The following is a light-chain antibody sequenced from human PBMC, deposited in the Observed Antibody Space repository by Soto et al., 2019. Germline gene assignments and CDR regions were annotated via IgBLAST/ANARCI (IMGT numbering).Light chain of an antibody. CDR3: QHADSFPLIT. J-gene: IGKJ5*01. CDR1: EDISTW. Sequence: DIQITQSPSSVSASVVDRVTITCRSSEDISTWLAWYQQEPGKAPKLLIYAASSLQSGVPSRFSGSGSGTDFTLTIRSLQPEDFATYYCQHADSFPLITCGQGTRREIK. V-gene: IGKV1-12*01. CDR2: AAS.